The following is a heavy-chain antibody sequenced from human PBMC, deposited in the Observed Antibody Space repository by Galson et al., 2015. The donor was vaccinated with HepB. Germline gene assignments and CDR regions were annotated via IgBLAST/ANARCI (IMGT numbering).Heavy chain of an antibody. Sequence: SLRLSCAASGFTFDDYAMHWVRQAPGKGLEWVSGISWNSNNIGYADTVKGRFTISRDNSKNTLYLQMNSLRAEDTAVYYCARDSGNQGQWLGVFDYWGQGTLVTVSS. J-gene: IGHJ4*02. D-gene: IGHD6-19*01. CDR1: GFTFDDYA. CDR2: ISWNSNNI. V-gene: IGHV3-9*01. CDR3: ARDSGNQGQWLGVFDY.